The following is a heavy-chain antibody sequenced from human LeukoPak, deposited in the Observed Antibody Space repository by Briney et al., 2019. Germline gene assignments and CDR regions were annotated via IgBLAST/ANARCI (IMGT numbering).Heavy chain of an antibody. J-gene: IGHJ6*02. CDR3: ARDQQGGRYYYYYYGMDV. V-gene: IGHV1-69*13. Sequence: GASVKVSCKASGYTFTSYGISWVRQAPGQGLEWMGGIIPIFGTANYAQKFQGRVTITADESTSTAYMELSSLRSEDTAVYYCARDQQGGRYYYYYYGMDVWGQGTTVTVSS. CDR1: GYTFTSYG. CDR2: IIPIFGTA. D-gene: IGHD2-15*01.